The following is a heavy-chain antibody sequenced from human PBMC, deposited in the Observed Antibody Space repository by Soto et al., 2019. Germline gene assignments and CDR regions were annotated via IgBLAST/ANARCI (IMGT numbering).Heavy chain of an antibody. Sequence: SETLSLTCTVSGGSISSGDYYWSWIRQPPGKGLEWIGYIYYSGSTYYNPSLKSRVTISVDTSKNQFSLKLSSVTAADTAVYYCARDMGFTRDAFDIWGQGTMVTVSS. V-gene: IGHV4-30-4*01. CDR1: GGSISSGDYY. CDR3: ARDMGFTRDAFDI. J-gene: IGHJ3*02. CDR2: IYYSGST. D-gene: IGHD3-3*01.